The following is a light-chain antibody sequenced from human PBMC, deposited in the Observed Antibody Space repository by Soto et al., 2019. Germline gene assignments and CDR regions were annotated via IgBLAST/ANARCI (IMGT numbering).Light chain of an antibody. J-gene: IGLJ1*01. CDR2: SNN. CDR3: AAWDDSLSGLV. Sequence: QSVLTQPPSASGTPGQRVTISCSGSSSIIGSNYVYWYQQLPGTAPTPLIYSNNQRPSGVPGRFSGSKSGTSASPAISGLRSEDEADYYCAAWDDSLSGLVFGTGTKVTVL. V-gene: IGLV1-47*02. CDR1: SSIIGSNY.